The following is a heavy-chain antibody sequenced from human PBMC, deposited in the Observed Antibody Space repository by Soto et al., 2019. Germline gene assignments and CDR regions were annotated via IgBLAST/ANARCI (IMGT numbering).Heavy chain of an antibody. Sequence: QVQLVESGGGVVQPGRSLRLSCAASGFTFSSYGMHWVRQAPGKGLEWVAVISYDGSNKYYADSVKGRFTISRDNSKNTLYLQRNSLRAEDTAVYYCAKDWDLSKVAALDYFDYWGQGTLVTVSS. J-gene: IGHJ4*02. D-gene: IGHD1-26*01. V-gene: IGHV3-30*18. CDR1: GFTFSSYG. CDR2: ISYDGSNK. CDR3: AKDWDLSKVAALDYFDY.